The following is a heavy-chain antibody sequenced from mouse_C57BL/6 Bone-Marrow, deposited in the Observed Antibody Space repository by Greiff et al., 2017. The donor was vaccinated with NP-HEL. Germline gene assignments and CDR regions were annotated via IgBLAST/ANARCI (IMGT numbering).Heavy chain of an antibody. CDR3: TTWYYAMDY. CDR1: GFNIKDAY. CDR2: IDPENGDT. V-gene: IGHV14-4*01. J-gene: IGHJ4*01. Sequence: VQLQHSGAELVRPGASVKLSCTASGFNIKDAYMHWVKQRPEQGLEWIGWIDPENGDTEYASKFQGKATITADTSSNTAYLQLSSLTSEDTAVYYCTTWYYAMDYWGQGTSVTVSS.